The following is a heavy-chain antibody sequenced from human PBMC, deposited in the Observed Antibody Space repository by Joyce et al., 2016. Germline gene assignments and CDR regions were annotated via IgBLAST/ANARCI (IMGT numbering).Heavy chain of an antibody. CDR2: IYTGDSES. J-gene: IGHJ5*02. Sequence: EVQLVQSGAEVKKPGESLKISCKGSGYSFADYGIAWVRQMPGKGLEWMGIIYTGDSESTYSPSFQGHVIISADKSTNTAYLQWSSLKASDTAMYYCARLDILTAYYHKYFEPWGQGTLVTVSS. CDR3: ARLDILTAYYHKYFEP. D-gene: IGHD3-9*01. CDR1: GYSFADYG. V-gene: IGHV5-51*03.